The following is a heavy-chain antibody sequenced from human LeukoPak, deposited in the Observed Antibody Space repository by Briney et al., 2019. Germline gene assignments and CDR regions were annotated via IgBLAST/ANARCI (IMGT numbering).Heavy chain of an antibody. V-gene: IGHV5-51*01. Sequence: GESLKISCKGSGYSFTSYWIGWVRQMPGKGLEWMGIIYPGDSDTRYSPSFQGQVTISADKSISTAYLQWSSLKASDTAMYYCARGAFPRQGAHDQYSSPYNWFDPWGQGTLVTVSS. D-gene: IGHD6-13*01. CDR2: IYPGDSDT. CDR3: ARGAFPRQGAHDQYSSPYNWFDP. CDR1: GYSFTSYW. J-gene: IGHJ5*02.